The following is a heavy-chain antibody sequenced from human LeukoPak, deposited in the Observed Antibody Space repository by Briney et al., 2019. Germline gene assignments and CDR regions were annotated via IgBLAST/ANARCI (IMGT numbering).Heavy chain of an antibody. CDR1: GGSISSYY. D-gene: IGHD1-14*01. J-gene: IGHJ4*02. Sequence: PSETLSLTCTVSGGSISSYYWNWIRQPPGKGLEWIGLIHYSGSTNYNPSLKSRVTMSVDTSNNQFSLKVTSVTAADTAVYYCARIGHQNLDYWGQGTLVTVSS. CDR2: IHYSGST. CDR3: ARIGHQNLDY. V-gene: IGHV4-59*12.